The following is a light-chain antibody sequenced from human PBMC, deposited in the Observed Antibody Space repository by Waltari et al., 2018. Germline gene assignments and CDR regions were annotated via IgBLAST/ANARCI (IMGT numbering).Light chain of an antibody. V-gene: IGKV3-20*01. CDR3: QKYERLPAT. CDR1: QSIGRS. CDR2: DVS. J-gene: IGKJ1*01. Sequence: EIVLTQSLGTLSLSPGDRATLSCRASQSIGRSLVWYQQKPGQAPRLLIYDVSRRATGIPDRFSGSGYGTDFSLTISRLEPEDFAVYYCQKYERLPATFGQGTTVEIK.